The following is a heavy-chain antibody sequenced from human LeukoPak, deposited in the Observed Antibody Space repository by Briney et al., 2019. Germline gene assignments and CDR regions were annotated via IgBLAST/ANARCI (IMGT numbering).Heavy chain of an antibody. Sequence: SETLSLTCAVSDGSISSAGYSWSWIRPPPGKGLGWSVYIYHSGSTYYNPSLRSRVTISVDTSKTQYSLKLSVVTAADAVVYYCGRGYSGYDPFDYWGQGTLVTVSS. J-gene: IGHJ4*02. CDR1: DGSISSAGYS. CDR2: IYHSGST. V-gene: IGHV4-30-2*01. D-gene: IGHD5-12*01. CDR3: GRGYSGYDPFDY.